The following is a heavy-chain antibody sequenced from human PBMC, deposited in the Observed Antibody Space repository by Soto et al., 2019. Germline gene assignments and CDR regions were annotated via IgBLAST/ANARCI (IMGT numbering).Heavy chain of an antibody. D-gene: IGHD6-19*01. Sequence: AVKLSCKASGYTFTSYGISWVRQAPGQGLEWMGWISAYNGNTNYAQRLQGRVTMTTDTSTSTAYMELRSLRSDDTAVYYCARELSIAVAGNNYNCMDSRGPG. CDR1: GYTFTSYG. CDR3: ARELSIAVAGNNYNCMDS. J-gene: IGHJ6*02. CDR2: ISAYNGNT. V-gene: IGHV1-18*01.